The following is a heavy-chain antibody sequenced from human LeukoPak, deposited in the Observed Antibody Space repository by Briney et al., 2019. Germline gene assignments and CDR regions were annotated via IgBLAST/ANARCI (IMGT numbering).Heavy chain of an antibody. J-gene: IGHJ5*02. CDR3: AKWGDYDILTGYYDSDH. CDR2: IVGSGSST. V-gene: IGHV3-23*01. CDR1: GFTFRNYA. Sequence: GGSLRLSCAASGFTFRNYAMSWVRQAPGKGLEWVSAIVGSGSSTYYADSVKGRFTISRDNSKNTLYLQLNRLRAEDTAVYYCAKWGDYDILTGYYDSDHWGQGTLVTVSS. D-gene: IGHD3-9*01.